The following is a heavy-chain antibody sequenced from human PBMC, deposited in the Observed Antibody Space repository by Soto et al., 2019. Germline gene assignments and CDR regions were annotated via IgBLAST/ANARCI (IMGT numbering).Heavy chain of an antibody. CDR1: GGTFSSYA. J-gene: IGHJ4*02. V-gene: IGHV3-30-3*01. CDR2: ISYDGSNK. CDR3: ARGGGMKTPTYYYDTSGFFDY. Sequence: GGSLGLTCADSGGTFSSYAMHWVRQAPGKGLEWVAVISYDGSNKYYADSVKGRFTISRDNSKNTLYLQMNRLRAEDTAVYYCARGGGMKTPTYYYDTSGFFDYWGQGTPVTVSS. D-gene: IGHD3-22*01.